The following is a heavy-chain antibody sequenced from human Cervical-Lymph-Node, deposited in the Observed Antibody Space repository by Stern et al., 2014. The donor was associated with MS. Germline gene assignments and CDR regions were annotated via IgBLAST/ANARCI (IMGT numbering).Heavy chain of an antibody. D-gene: IGHD2-21*02. Sequence: VQLVESGAEVKKPGSSVKVSCRASGGIFNNYAISWVRQAPGQGLEWLGGIIPLFGTTNYAQKFQGRVTITADESTTTAYMELSRLRSDDTAIYYCAEGGELVTTFLHWGQGTLVTVSS. CDR1: GGIFNNYA. CDR3: AEGGELVTTFLH. CDR2: IIPLFGTT. J-gene: IGHJ1*01. V-gene: IGHV1-69*01.